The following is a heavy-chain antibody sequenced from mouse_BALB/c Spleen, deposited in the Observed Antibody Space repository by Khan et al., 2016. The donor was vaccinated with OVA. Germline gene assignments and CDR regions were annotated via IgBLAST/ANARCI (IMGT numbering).Heavy chain of an antibody. CDR3: ARLEDL. CDR2: IWAGGSK. CDR1: GYSLTSYG. V-gene: IGHV2-9*02. J-gene: IGHJ2*01. Sequence: QVQLKQSGPGLVAPSQSLSITCTVSGYSLTSYGVHWVRQPPGKGLEWLGVIWAGGSKTYNSALMSRLSISKDNSKSQVILKMNSLQTDDTAMYYCARLEDLWGQGTTLTVSS.